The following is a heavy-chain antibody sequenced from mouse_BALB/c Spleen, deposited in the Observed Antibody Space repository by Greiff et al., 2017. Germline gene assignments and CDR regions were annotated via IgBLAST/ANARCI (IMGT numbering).Heavy chain of an antibody. Sequence: EVHLVESGGGLVKPGGSLKLSCAASGFTFSSYAMSWVRQSPEKRLEWVAEISSGGSYTYYPDTVTGRFTISRDNAKNTLYLEMSSLRSEDTAMYYCAKTARASAWFAYWGQGTLVTVSA. D-gene: IGHD3-2*01. J-gene: IGHJ3*01. V-gene: IGHV5-9-4*01. CDR1: GFTFSSYA. CDR2: ISSGGSYT. CDR3: AKTARASAWFAY.